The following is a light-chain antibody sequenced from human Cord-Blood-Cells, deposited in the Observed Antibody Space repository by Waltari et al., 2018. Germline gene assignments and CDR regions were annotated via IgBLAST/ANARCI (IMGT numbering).Light chain of an antibody. CDR1: RSLLHSNGYNY. CDR3: IQALQTPPYT. J-gene: IGKJ2*01. Sequence: IVMTPSPLSLPVTPGEPASISCRSSRSLLHSNGYNYLDWYLQKPGQSPQLLIYLGSNRASGVPDRFSGSGSGTDFTLKISRVEAEDVVVYYCIQALQTPPYTFGQGTKLEIK. CDR2: LGS. V-gene: IGKV2-28*01.